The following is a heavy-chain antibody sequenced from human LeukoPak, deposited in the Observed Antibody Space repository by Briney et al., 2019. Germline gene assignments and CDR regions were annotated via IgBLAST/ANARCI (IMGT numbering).Heavy chain of an antibody. V-gene: IGHV1-69*05. CDR3: AAVQLERGNWFDP. CDR2: IIPIFGTA. Sequence: SVKVSCKAPGGTFSSYAISWVRQAPGQGLEWMGGIIPIFGTANYAQKFQGRVTITTDESTSTAYMELSSLRSEDTAVYYCAAVQLERGNWFDPWGQGTLVTVSS. CDR1: GGTFSSYA. D-gene: IGHD1-1*01. J-gene: IGHJ5*02.